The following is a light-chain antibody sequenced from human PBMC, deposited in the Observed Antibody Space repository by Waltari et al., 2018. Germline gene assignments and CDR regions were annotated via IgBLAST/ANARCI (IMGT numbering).Light chain of an antibody. CDR1: QSISSW. V-gene: IGKV1-5*03. Sequence: DIQMTQSPSTLSASVGDRVTITCRASQSISSWLAWYQQKPGKAPKLLIYKASSLESGVPSRFSGSGSGTEFTLTISSLQPYDFASYYCQHYNSPITFGPGTKVDIK. CDR2: KAS. CDR3: QHYNSPIT. J-gene: IGKJ3*01.